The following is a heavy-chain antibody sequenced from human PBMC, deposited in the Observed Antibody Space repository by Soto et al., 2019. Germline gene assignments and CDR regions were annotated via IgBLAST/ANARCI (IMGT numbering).Heavy chain of an antibody. V-gene: IGHV4-34*01. CDR2: IDHSGYT. CDR3: ARVRDWFDP. J-gene: IGHJ5*02. D-gene: IGHD3-3*01. Sequence: PSETLSLTCAVYGGSFSGYYWNWRRQPPGKGLEWIGEIDHSGYTNYNPSLKSRVTISVDTSKNQFSLRLTSVTAADTAVYYCARVRDWFDPWGQGTLVTVSS. CDR1: GGSFSGYY.